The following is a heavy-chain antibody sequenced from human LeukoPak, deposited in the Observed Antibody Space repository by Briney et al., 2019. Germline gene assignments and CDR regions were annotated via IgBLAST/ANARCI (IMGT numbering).Heavy chain of an antibody. CDR2: IKSKTDGGTT. D-gene: IGHD1-1*01. V-gene: IGHV3-15*01. Sequence: GGSLRLSCGASGLTFTNAWMSWVRQAPGKGLEWVGRIKSKTDGGTTDYAAPVKGRFAISRDDVKNTFYMQMNSLKIEDTAVYYCTIDGGTTDFAFWGQGTLVTVSS. J-gene: IGHJ4*02. CDR3: TIDGGTTDFAF. CDR1: GLTFTNAW.